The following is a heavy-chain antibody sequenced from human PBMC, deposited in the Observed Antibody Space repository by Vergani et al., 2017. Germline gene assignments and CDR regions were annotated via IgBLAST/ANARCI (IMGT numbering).Heavy chain of an antibody. CDR2: LHHNGAT. Sequence: QVQLLESGPGLLKPSETLSLTCSVSGYSITSGYYWGWIRQAPGRGLEWIGSLHHNGATSHNPSLRSRVTMSVDTSKNQFSLSLNSVTAADTAIYYCARGRGDNWYFDLWGRGTLVTVSS. D-gene: IGHD3-10*01. CDR3: ARGRGDNWYFDL. V-gene: IGHV4-38-2*01. CDR1: GYSITSGYY. J-gene: IGHJ2*01.